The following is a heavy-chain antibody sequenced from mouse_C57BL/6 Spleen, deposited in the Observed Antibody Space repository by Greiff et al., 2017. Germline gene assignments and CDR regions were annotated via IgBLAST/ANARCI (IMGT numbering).Heavy chain of an antibody. V-gene: IGHV5-6*01. J-gene: IGHJ4*01. CDR2: ISSGGSYT. Sequence: EVNVVESGGDLVKPGGSLKLSCAASGFTFSSYGMSWVRQTPDKRLEWVATISSGGSYTYYPDSVKGRFTISRDNAKNTLYLQMSSLKSEDTAMYYCARHGGDYYGSSYAMDYWGQGTSVTVSS. D-gene: IGHD1-1*01. CDR1: GFTFSSYG. CDR3: ARHGGDYYGSSYAMDY.